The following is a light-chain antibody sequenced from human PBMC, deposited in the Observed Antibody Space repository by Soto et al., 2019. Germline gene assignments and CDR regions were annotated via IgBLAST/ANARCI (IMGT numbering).Light chain of an antibody. CDR1: SSDLGGDNS. Sequence: QSALTQPPSVSGSPGQSITISCTGTSSDLGGDNSVSWYQQHPGKAPKLMISDVTNRPSGVSPRFSGSKSGNTASLTISGLQAEDEADYYCASFTGNSALVVFGGGTKLTVL. V-gene: IGLV2-14*03. CDR2: DVT. CDR3: ASFTGNSALVV. J-gene: IGLJ2*01.